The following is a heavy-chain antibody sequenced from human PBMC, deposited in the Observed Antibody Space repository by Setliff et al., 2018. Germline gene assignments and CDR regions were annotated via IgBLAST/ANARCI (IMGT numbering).Heavy chain of an antibody. D-gene: IGHD2-8*02. V-gene: IGHV1-18*01. CDR1: GYTFISSG. Sequence: ASVKVSCKASGYTFISSGITWVRQAPGQGLEWMGWISVYSGNTKYAQKLQGRVTMTTDTSTRTSNMELRSLTPNDTALYYCSRLVRNCTARTCQTASGAEIWGQGTLVTVPS. J-gene: IGHJ4*02. CDR3: SRLVRNCTARTCQTASGAEI. CDR2: ISVYSGNT.